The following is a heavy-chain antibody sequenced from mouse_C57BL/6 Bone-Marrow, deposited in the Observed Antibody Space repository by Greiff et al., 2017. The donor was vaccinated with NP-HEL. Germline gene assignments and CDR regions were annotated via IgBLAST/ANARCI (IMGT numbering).Heavy chain of an antibody. Sequence: EVQLQESGPELVKPGASVKISCKASGYSFTGYYMNWVKQSPEKSLEWIGEINPSTGGTTYNQKFKAKATLTVDKSSSTAYMQLKSLTSEDSAVYYCARKRGYYDYDAAWFAYWGQGTLVTVSA. J-gene: IGHJ3*01. D-gene: IGHD2-4*01. CDR1: GYSFTGYY. CDR3: ARKRGYYDYDAAWFAY. CDR2: INPSTGGT. V-gene: IGHV1-42*01.